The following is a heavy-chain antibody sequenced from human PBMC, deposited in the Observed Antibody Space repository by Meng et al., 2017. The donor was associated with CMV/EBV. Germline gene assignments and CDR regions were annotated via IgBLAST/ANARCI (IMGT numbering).Heavy chain of an antibody. J-gene: IGHJ6*02. CDR2: ISSSSSTI. CDR1: GFTFSSYS. CDR3: ARDLKGGYCSSTSCYPNYYYYGMDV. D-gene: IGHD2-2*01. Sequence: GGSLRLSCAASGFTFSSYSMNWVRQAPGKGLEWVSYISSSSSTIYYADSVKGRFTISRDNAKNSLYLQMNSLRAEDTAVYYCARDLKGGYCSSTSCYPNYYYYGMDVWGHGTSVTVSS. V-gene: IGHV3-48*04.